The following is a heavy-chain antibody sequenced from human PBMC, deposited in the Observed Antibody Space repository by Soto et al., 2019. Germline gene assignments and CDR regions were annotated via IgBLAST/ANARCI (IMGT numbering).Heavy chain of an antibody. J-gene: IGHJ5*02. V-gene: IGHV4-31*03. CDR3: ARERSRANWFDP. CDR1: GGSISSGGYY. CDR2: IYYSGST. Sequence: SETLSLTCTVSGGSISSGGYYWSWIRQHPGKGLEWIGYIYYSGSTYYNPSLKSRVTISVDTSKNQFSLKLSSVTAADTAVYYCARERSRANWFDPWGQGTLVTVSS.